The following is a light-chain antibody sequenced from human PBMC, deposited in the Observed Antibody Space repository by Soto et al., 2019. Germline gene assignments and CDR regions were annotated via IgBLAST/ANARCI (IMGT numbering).Light chain of an antibody. V-gene: IGKV3-11*01. J-gene: IGKJ5*01. CDR1: QSVTTY. CDR2: DAS. Sequence: EIVMTQSPATLSVSPGAGATLSCRASQSVTTYLAWYQHKPGQAPRLLXXDASNRATGIPARFSGSGSGTDFTLTISSLEPEDFAVYYCQQRSNWPPLITFGQGTRLEIK. CDR3: QQRSNWPPLIT.